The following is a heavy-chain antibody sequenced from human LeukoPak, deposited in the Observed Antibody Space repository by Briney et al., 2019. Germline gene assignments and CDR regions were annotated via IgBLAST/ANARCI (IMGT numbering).Heavy chain of an antibody. D-gene: IGHD3-22*01. CDR2: ISGSGGST. CDR3: AKGRYYYDSTAYYIFDY. Sequence: PGGSLRLSCAASGFTFSSYAMSWVRQAPGKGLEWVSAISGSGGSTYYADSVKGRFTISRDNSKNTLYLQMNSLRAEDTAVYYCAKGRYYYDSTAYYIFDYWGQGTLVTVSS. J-gene: IGHJ4*02. CDR1: GFTFSSYA. V-gene: IGHV3-23*01.